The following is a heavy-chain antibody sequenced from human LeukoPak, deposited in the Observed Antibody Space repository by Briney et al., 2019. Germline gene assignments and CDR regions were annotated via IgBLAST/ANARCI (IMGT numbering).Heavy chain of an antibody. D-gene: IGHD3-16*01. J-gene: IGHJ4*02. V-gene: IGHV1-18*01. CDR1: GHTFTSYG. Sequence: GASVKVSCKASGHTFTSYGISWVRQAPGQGLEWMGWISVYNGNTNYAQKFQGRVTMTRDTSISTVYMELSRLKSDDTAVYYCARGGKSELGTCDHWGQGTLVTVSS. CDR3: ARGGKSELGTCDH. CDR2: ISVYNGNT.